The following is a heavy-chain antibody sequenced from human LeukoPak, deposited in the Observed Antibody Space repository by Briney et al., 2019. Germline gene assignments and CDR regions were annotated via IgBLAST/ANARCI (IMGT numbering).Heavy chain of an antibody. Sequence: GGSLRLPCAASGFTFSNYGMHGVRQAPGKGLEWVAVISYDASYKNYADSVKGRFTISRDNSKNTLYLQMNSLRAEDTAVYYCAKDLIVSGTATILDYWGQGTLVTVSS. CDR1: GFTFSNYG. D-gene: IGHD5-24*01. V-gene: IGHV3-30*18. J-gene: IGHJ4*02. CDR3: AKDLIVSGTATILDY. CDR2: ISYDASYK.